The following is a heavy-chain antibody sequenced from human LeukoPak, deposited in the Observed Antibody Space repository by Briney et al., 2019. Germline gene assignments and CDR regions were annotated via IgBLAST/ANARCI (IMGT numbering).Heavy chain of an antibody. Sequence: SVKVSCKASGGTFSSYAISWVRQAPGQGLEWMGRIIPIFGTANYAQKFQGRVTITTDESTSTAYMELSSLRSEDTAVYYCARGGAGLRFLEWLSRTYRISYYFDYWGQGTLVTVSS. CDR2: IIPIFGTA. CDR3: ARGGAGLRFLEWLSRTYRISYYFDY. J-gene: IGHJ4*02. D-gene: IGHD3-3*01. V-gene: IGHV1-69*05. CDR1: GGTFSSYA.